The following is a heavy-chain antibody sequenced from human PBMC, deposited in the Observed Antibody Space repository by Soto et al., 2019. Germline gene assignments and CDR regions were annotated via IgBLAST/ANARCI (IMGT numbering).Heavy chain of an antibody. CDR3: AHPFATAGFDR. V-gene: IGHV2-5*01. D-gene: IGHD3-3*01. CDR2: IYWNDYK. J-gene: IGHJ4*02. Sequence: CGPTLVNTTPTLPLTCTFSGLSLITSGVGVGWISQPPGKALEWLALIYWNDYKRYRSSLKSRLTITKDTSKNQVVLTMTNMDPVDTATYYCAHPFATAGFDRWGQGTMVTVSS. CDR1: GLSLITSGVG.